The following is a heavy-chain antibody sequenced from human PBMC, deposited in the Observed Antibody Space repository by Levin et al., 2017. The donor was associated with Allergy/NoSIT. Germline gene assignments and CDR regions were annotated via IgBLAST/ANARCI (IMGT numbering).Heavy chain of an antibody. CDR2: ISYDGSNK. CDR3: AKDRGEWGYGGNVH. D-gene: IGHD4-23*01. CDR1: GFTFSSYG. J-gene: IGHJ4*02. Sequence: TGGSLRLSCAASGFTFSSYGMHWVRQAPGKGLEWVAVISYDGSNKYYADSVKGRFTISRDNSKNTLYLQMNSLRAEDTAVYYCAKDRGEWGYGGNVHWGQGTLVTVSS. V-gene: IGHV3-30*18.